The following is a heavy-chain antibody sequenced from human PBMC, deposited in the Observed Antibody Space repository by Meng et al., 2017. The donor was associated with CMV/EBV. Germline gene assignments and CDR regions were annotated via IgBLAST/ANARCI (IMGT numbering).Heavy chain of an antibody. CDR3: ASSKGVYDSSGYYSYGMAV. Sequence: GESLKISCAASGFTFSSYEMNWVRQAPGKGLEWVSYISSSGSTIYYADSVKGPFTISRDNAKNSLYLQMNSLRAEDTAVYYCASSKGVYDSSGYYSYGMAVWGQGTTVTVSS. J-gene: IGHJ6*02. CDR2: ISSSGSTI. D-gene: IGHD3-22*01. V-gene: IGHV3-48*03. CDR1: GFTFSSYE.